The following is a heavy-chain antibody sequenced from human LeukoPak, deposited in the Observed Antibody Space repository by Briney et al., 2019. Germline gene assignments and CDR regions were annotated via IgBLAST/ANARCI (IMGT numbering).Heavy chain of an antibody. Sequence: GASVKVSCKASGYTFTGYYMHWVRQAPGQGLEWMGWINPNSGGTNYAQKFQGRVTMTRDTSISTAYMELSRLRSDDTAVYYCARDEPPGGGYSPIYYYGMDVWGQGTTVTVSS. D-gene: IGHD5-18*01. CDR1: GYTFTGYY. CDR3: ARDEPPGGGYSPIYYYGMDV. CDR2: INPNSGGT. V-gene: IGHV1-2*02. J-gene: IGHJ6*02.